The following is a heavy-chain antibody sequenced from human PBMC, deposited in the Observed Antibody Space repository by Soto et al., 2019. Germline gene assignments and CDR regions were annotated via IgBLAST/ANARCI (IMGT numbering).Heavy chain of an antibody. CDR1: GFTFSSYA. CDR2: ISGSGGST. CDR3: AKTGQPTGEGSGYYPGY. Sequence: GGSLRLSCAASGFTFSSYAMSWVRQAPGKGLEWVSAISGSGGSTYYADSVKGRFTISRDNSKNTLYLQMNSLRAEDTAVYYCAKTGQPTGEGSGYYPGYWGQGTLVTVSS. V-gene: IGHV3-23*01. J-gene: IGHJ4*02. D-gene: IGHD3-22*01.